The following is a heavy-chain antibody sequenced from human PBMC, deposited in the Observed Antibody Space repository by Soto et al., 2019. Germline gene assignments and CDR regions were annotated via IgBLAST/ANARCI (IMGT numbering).Heavy chain of an antibody. J-gene: IGHJ3*02. Sequence: QVQLQESGPGLVKPSETLSLTCTVSGGSISSYYWSWIRQPPGKGLEWIGYIYYSGSTNYNPSLKSRVTLSEDTSKSQSSLKVSSVTGEDSAVYYCARRDIVAIYAFDIWGQGTMVTVSS. D-gene: IGHD5-12*01. CDR1: GGSISSYY. V-gene: IGHV4-59*08. CDR2: IYYSGST. CDR3: ARRDIVAIYAFDI.